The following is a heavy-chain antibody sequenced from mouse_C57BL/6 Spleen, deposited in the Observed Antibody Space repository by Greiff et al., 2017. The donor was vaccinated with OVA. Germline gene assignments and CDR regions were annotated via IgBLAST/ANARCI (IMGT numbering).Heavy chain of an antibody. Sequence: VKLMESGAELVKPGASVKLSCKASGYTFTSYWMHWVKQRPGRGLEWIGRIDPNSGGTKYNEKFKSKATLTVDKPSSTAYMQLSSLTSEDSAVYYCARSVPYGNYWYFDVWGTGTTVTVSS. D-gene: IGHD2-1*01. J-gene: IGHJ1*03. CDR2: IDPNSGGT. CDR1: GYTFTSYW. V-gene: IGHV1-72*01. CDR3: ARSVPYGNYWYFDV.